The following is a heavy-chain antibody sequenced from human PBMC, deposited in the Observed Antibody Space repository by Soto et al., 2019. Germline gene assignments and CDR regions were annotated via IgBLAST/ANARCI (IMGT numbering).Heavy chain of an antibody. V-gene: IGHV4-4*02. CDR3: ARLVPPEGFDS. CDR1: GGSLNSINW. J-gene: IGHJ4*02. CDR2: IYHGGNT. D-gene: IGHD1-26*01. Sequence: QVQLQESGPGLVKHSGTLSLTCAVSGGSLNSINWWSWVRQPPGKGLEWIGEIYHGGNTNYNQSLRSRVTISVDETKNQFSLKLSSVTAADTAVYYCARLVPPEGFDSWGQGTLVTVSS.